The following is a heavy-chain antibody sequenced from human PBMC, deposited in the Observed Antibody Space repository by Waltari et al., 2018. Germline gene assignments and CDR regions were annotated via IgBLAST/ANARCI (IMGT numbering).Heavy chain of an antibody. J-gene: IGHJ4*02. CDR3: SVSLNY. V-gene: IGHV3-7*01. CDR2: IKHDASES. Sequence: EVQLVESGGGLVQPGGSLRLPRAAAGLTFGNSWMDWGRQASGKGLEWVANIKHDASESHYVDSVKGRFTISRDNAQNLLYLQMNSLRAGDTAVYYCSVSLNYWGQGTLVTVSS. CDR1: GLTFGNSW.